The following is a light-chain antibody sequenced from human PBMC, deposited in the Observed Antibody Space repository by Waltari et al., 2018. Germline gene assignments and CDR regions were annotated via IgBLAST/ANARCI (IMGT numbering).Light chain of an antibody. CDR3: GTWDNNLSAVV. J-gene: IGLJ2*01. CDR2: DNN. V-gene: IGLV1-51*01. CDR1: KSNIGNNY. Sequence: QSVLTQQPSVSAAPGGKVTIYHSGRKSNIGNNYVSCYQQFPGTAPKLLIYDNNKRPSRIPDRFSGSRSGTSATLGITGLQTEDGAVYYCGTWDNNLSAVVFGGGTELTVL.